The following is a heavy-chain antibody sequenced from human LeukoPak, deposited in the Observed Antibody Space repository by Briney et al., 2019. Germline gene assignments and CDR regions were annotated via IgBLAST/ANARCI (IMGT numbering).Heavy chain of an antibody. J-gene: IGHJ4*02. CDR1: GYTFTGSF. D-gene: IGHD6-19*01. CDR2: INPNSGGT. V-gene: IGHV1-2*02. CDR3: ARDPDSSGWYEVGNY. Sequence: ASVKVSCKASGYTFTGSFIHWLRQAPGQGLEWMGWINPNSGGTNYAQKFQGRVTMTRDTSISTAYMELSRLRSDDTAVYYCARDPDSSGWYEVGNYWGQGTLVTVSS.